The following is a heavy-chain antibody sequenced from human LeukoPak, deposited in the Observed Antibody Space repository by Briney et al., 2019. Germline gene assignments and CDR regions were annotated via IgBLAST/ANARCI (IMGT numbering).Heavy chain of an antibody. D-gene: IGHD3-22*01. CDR1: GGSISSDTW. Sequence: SETLSLTCAVSGGSISSDTWWTWVRQPPGKGLEYIGEIYHRGTTNYNPSLMSRVTISLDKSKNQFSLKLSSVTAADTAVYYCATRNYYDSTGYYYWGQGTLVTVSS. J-gene: IGHJ4*02. V-gene: IGHV4-4*02. CDR3: ATRNYYDSTGYYY. CDR2: IYHRGTT.